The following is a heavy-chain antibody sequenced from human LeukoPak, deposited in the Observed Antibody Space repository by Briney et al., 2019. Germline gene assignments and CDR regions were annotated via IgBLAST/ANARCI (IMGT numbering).Heavy chain of an antibody. CDR1: GYIFTGYY. V-gene: IGHV1-2*06. J-gene: IGHJ6*02. D-gene: IGHD2-2*01. Sequence: ASVKVSCKASGYIFTGYYMHWVRQAPGQGLEWMGRINPNSGGTNYAQKFQGRVTMTRDTSISTAYMELSRLRSDDTAVYYCARSGIIGYCSSTSCPPPYGMDVWGQGTTVTVSS. CDR2: INPNSGGT. CDR3: ARSGIIGYCSSTSCPPPYGMDV.